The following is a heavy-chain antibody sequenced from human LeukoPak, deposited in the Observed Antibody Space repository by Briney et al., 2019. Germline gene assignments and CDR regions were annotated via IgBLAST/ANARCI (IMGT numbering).Heavy chain of an antibody. CDR1: GGSINSYY. CDR2: IYSRGST. J-gene: IGHJ4*02. V-gene: IGHV4-59*01. CDR3: ARDRGPSGYRTTWLDY. D-gene: IGHD6-13*01. Sequence: SETLSLTCSVSGGSINSYYWSWIRQPPGKGLEWIGYIYSRGSTDYNPSLKSRVTMSVDTSKNQFSLRLSSVTAADTGIYYCARDRGPSGYRTTWLDYWGQGALVTVSS.